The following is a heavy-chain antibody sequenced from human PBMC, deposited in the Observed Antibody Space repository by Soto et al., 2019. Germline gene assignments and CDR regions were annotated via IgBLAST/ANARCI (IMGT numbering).Heavy chain of an antibody. J-gene: IGHJ4*02. D-gene: IGHD3-9*01. CDR3: AKTKYDILTATPTFFDY. Sequence: EVQLLESGGYLVQPGESLRLSCAASGFTFSAYAMSWVRQAPGKGLEWVATLTKSGVSTDYADSVKGRFTISRDNLRQTLYLQMNSRIVEDTAVYFCAKTKYDILTATPTFFDYWGQGTLVTVSS. CDR2: LTKSGVST. CDR1: GFTFSAYA. V-gene: IGHV3-23*01.